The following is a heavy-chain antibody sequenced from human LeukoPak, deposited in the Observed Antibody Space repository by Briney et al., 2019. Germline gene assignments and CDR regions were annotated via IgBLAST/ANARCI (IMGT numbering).Heavy chain of an antibody. Sequence: KPSETLSLTCAVYGGSFSGYYWSWIRQPPGKGLERIGEINHSGSTNYNPSLKSRVTISVDTSKNQFSLKLSSVTAADTAVYYCARTTMVRGTYYMDVWGKGTTVTISS. CDR3: ARTTMVRGTYYMDV. D-gene: IGHD3-10*01. V-gene: IGHV4-34*01. CDR2: INHSGST. CDR1: GGSFSGYY. J-gene: IGHJ6*03.